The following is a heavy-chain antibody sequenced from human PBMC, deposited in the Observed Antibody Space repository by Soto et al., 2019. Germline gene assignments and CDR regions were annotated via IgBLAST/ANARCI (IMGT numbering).Heavy chain of an antibody. D-gene: IGHD3-3*01. V-gene: IGHV1-69*01. CDR3: WRPLRDTNSYHGLAV. CDR1: GVTFSNYA. CDR2: IIPMFGTP. Sequence: VKVSCKASGVTFSNYAISWVRQAPGQELEWLGWIIPMFGTPNSTQKFQGRVTISADEATTTAYLELSRLVCADTAVYFFWRPLRDTNSYHGLAVWGQGTTVTACS. J-gene: IGHJ6*02.